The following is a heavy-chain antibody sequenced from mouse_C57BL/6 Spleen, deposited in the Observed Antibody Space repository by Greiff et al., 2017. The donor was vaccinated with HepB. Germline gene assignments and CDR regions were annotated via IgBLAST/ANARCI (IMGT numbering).Heavy chain of an antibody. Sequence: EVKLMESGEGLVKPGGSLKLSCAASGFTFRSYAMSWVRQTPEKRLEWVAYISSGGDYIYYADTVKGRFTISRDNARNTLYLQMSSLKSEDTAMYYCTRGGLSYYFDYWGQGTTLTVSS. CDR3: TRGGLSYYFDY. CDR2: ISSGGDYI. CDR1: GFTFRSYA. V-gene: IGHV5-9-1*02. D-gene: IGHD1-1*02. J-gene: IGHJ2*01.